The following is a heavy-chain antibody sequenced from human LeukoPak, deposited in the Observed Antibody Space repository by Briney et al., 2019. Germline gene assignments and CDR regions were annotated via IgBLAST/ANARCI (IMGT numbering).Heavy chain of an antibody. CDR1: GFTFSTYC. CDR2: ICPDGTVT. V-gene: IGHV3-74*01. D-gene: IGHD6-19*01. Sequence: LSGGSLRLSCAASGFTFSTYCMHWVRQAPGKGPMWVSRICPDGTVTNYADSVKARFIISRDNARNTVYLQMNSLRAEDTAVYYCAKVYSSGWTVDYWGQGTLVTVSS. J-gene: IGHJ4*02. CDR3: AKVYSSGWTVDY.